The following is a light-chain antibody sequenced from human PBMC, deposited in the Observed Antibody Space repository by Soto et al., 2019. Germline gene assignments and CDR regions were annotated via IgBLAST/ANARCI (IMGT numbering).Light chain of an antibody. CDR3: QQYGSSRT. J-gene: IGKJ1*01. CDR2: GAS. Sequence: EIVLTQSPCTLSLSPGERATLSCRASQSVSSSYLAWDQQKPGQAPRLLIYGASSRATGIPDRFSGSGSGTDFTLTISRLDPEDVAVDYCQQYGSSRTFGQGPKVEIK. CDR1: QSVSSSY. V-gene: IGKV3-20*01.